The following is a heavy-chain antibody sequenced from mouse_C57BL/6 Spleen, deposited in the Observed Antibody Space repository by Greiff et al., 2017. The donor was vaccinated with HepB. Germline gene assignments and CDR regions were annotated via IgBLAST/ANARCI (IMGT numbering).Heavy chain of an antibody. J-gene: IGHJ4*01. CDR1: GYSITSGYY. D-gene: IGHD2-4*01. V-gene: IGHV3-6*01. CDR3: ARDPYDYDYAMDY. Sequence: EVKLEESGPGLVKPSQSLSLTCSVTGYSITSGYYWNWIRQFPGNKLEWMGYISYDGSNNYNPSLKNRISITRDTSKNQFFLKLNSVTTEDTATYYCARDPYDYDYAMDYWGQGTSVTVSS. CDR2: ISYDGSN.